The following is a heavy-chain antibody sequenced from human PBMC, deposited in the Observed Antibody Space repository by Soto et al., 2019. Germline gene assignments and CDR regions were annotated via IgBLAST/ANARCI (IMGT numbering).Heavy chain of an antibody. D-gene: IGHD1-7*01. J-gene: IGHJ4*02. CDR1: DGSITSNNYY. Sequence: KASETLSLTCTVSDGSITSNNYYWGWIRQPPGKGLEWIGNIYYIENTFYNASLKSRLTISVDTSKNQFSLKLSSVTAADTAVYYCARLRVPNYYFDLWGQGALVTVSS. CDR3: ARLRVPNYYFDL. CDR2: IYYIENT. V-gene: IGHV4-39*01.